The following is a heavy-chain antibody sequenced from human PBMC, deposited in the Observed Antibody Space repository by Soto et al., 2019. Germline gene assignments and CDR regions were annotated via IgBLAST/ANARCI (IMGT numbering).Heavy chain of an antibody. D-gene: IGHD1-26*01. V-gene: IGHV4-30-4*03. J-gene: IGHJ4*02. CDR2: IYFSGST. Sequence: VQLQESGPGLVRPSETLSLTCTVSGGSITSGNFYWSLIRQPPGKGLEWMGYIYFSGSTSSSPSLKSRRTISLNTFNNQFSLKLTCVTAAATAVYACSHDSHGGKTYCDLWGQGALVTVSS. CDR3: SHDSHGGKTYCDL. CDR1: GGSITSGNFY.